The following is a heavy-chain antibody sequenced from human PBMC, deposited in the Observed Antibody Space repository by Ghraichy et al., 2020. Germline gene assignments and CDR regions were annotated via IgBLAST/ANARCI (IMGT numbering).Heavy chain of an antibody. V-gene: IGHV3-30*02. D-gene: IGHD6-19*01. J-gene: IGHJ5*02. Sequence: GGSLRLSCAASGFIFSSFGMHWIRQAPGKGLEWVAFIRYDGTNKYYADSGKGRFTISRDNSKNTLYLQMNSLRAEDTAVYYCAKDSIVTQDGMPAGSWFDPWGPRTRVIVSS. CDR2: IRYDGTNK. CDR1: GFIFSSFG. CDR3: AKDSIVTQDGMPAGSWFDP.